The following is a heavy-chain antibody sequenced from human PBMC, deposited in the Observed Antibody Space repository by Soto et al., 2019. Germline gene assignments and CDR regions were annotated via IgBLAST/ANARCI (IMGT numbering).Heavy chain of an antibody. CDR3: ESQIYDSDTGPNFQYYFDS. CDR1: GYSFAHCW. V-gene: IGHV5-10-1*01. J-gene: IGHJ4*02. Sequence: PGESLKISCKGSGYSFAHCWITWVRQKPRKGVEWMGRIDPSDSQTYYSPSFRGHVTISVTKSITTVFLQWSSLRASDTAMYYCESQIYDSDTGPNFQYYFDSWGQGTPVTVSS. D-gene: IGHD3-22*01. CDR2: IDPSDSQT.